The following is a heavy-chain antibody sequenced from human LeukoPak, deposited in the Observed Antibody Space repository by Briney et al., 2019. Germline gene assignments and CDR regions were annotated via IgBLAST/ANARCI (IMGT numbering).Heavy chain of an antibody. D-gene: IGHD6-19*01. CDR2: MNPNSGNT. CDR1: GYTFTSYD. CDR3: ARRYSSGWRTNYYYYGMDV. Sequence: ASVKVSCKASGYTFTSYDINWVRQATGQGLEWMGWMNPNSGNTGYAQKFQGRVTMTRNTSISTAYMELSSLRSEDTAVYYCARRYSSGWRTNYYYYGMDVWGQGTTVTVSS. J-gene: IGHJ6*02. V-gene: IGHV1-8*01.